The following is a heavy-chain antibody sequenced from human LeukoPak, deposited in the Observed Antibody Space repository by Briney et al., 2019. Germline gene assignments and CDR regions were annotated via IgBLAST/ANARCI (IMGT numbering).Heavy chain of an antibody. CDR3: ARDGYSGYDYHY. Sequence: SGGFLRLSCADSGFTFGRYWMHWVRQAPGKGLVWVSHITTDGSGTSYADSVKGRFTISRDNAKNTLYLQMNSLRAEDTAVYYCARDGYSGYDYHYWGQGTLVTVSS. CDR2: ITTDGSGT. CDR1: GFTFGRYW. D-gene: IGHD5-12*01. V-gene: IGHV3-74*01. J-gene: IGHJ4*02.